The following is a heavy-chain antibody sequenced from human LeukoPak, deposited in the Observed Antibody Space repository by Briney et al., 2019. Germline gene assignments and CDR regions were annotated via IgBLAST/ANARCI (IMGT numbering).Heavy chain of an antibody. J-gene: IGHJ3*02. Sequence: GGSLRLSCAASGFSFSFYGMSWVRQAPGKGLEWVSYISDRSGTIYYADSVKGRFTISRDNAKNSLYLQMNSLRAEDTAVYYCARDYLVPSGGGYAFDIWGQGTMVTVSS. V-gene: IGHV3-48*04. CDR3: ARDYLVPSGGGYAFDI. D-gene: IGHD1-26*01. CDR2: ISDRSGTI. CDR1: GFSFSFYG.